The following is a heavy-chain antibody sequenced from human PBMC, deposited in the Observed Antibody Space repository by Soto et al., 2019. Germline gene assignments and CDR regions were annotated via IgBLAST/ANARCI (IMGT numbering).Heavy chain of an antibody. Sequence: EVQLAESGGGLVQPGGSLRLTCTASGFTFSGYWMNWVRQAPGKGLEWVANINQDGSGKYYVDSLKGRFTISRDNPKYSMFLEMNSLRVEDTSVYYCASLRVQLWVQGTLGTGSS. CDR3: ASLRVQL. CDR1: GFTFSGYW. J-gene: IGHJ1*01. V-gene: IGHV3-7*01. CDR2: INQDGSGK.